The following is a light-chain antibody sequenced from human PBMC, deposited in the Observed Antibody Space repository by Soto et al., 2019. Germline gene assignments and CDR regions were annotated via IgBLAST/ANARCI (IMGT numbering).Light chain of an antibody. CDR2: DAS. CDR3: QQYGSSPWT. CDR1: QDISNY. J-gene: IGKJ1*01. V-gene: IGKV1-33*01. Sequence: DIQMTQSPSSLSASVRDRVTITCQASQDISNYLNWYQQKPGKAPKLLIFDASNLETGVPSRFSGSGSGTDFTFTISSLQPEDIAVYYCQQYGSSPWTFGQGTKVDIK.